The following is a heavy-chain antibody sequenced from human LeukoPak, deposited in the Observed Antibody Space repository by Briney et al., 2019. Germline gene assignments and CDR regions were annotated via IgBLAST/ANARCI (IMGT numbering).Heavy chain of an antibody. CDR1: GFTFNNYS. V-gene: IGHV3-21*01. CDR2: ISSSSYI. Sequence: GGSLRLSCAASGFTFNNYSMNWVRQAPGKGLGWVSSISSSSYIYYADSVKGRFTISRDNAKNSLYLQMNSLRPEDTAVYYCTTDRNDEFWSGYSWNFAYWGQGTLVTVSS. J-gene: IGHJ4*02. CDR3: TTDRNDEFWSGYSWNFAY. D-gene: IGHD3-3*01.